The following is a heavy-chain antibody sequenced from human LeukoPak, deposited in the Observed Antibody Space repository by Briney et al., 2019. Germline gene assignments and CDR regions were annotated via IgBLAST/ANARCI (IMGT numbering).Heavy chain of an antibody. CDR2: IDPSDSYT. V-gene: IGHV5-10-1*01. CDR1: GYSFTSYW. D-gene: IGHD2-2*01. CDR3: ARLHCSSTSCYEDWFDP. Sequence: GESLKISCKGSGYSFTSYWISWVRQMPGKGLEWMGRIDPSDSYTNYSPSFQGHVTISADKSISTAYLQWSSLKVSDTAMYYCARLHCSSTSCYEDWFDPWGQGTLVTVSS. J-gene: IGHJ5*02.